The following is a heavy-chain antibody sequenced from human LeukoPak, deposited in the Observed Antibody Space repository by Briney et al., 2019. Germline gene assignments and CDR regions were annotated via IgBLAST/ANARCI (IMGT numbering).Heavy chain of an antibody. J-gene: IGHJ1*01. CDR2: ITPNSGGT. D-gene: IGHD3-10*01. CDR3: ARVGDYYYGSGSYREYFQH. V-gene: IGHV1-2*02. Sequence: GASVKVSCKASGYTFTGYYMHWVRQAPGQGLEWMGWITPNSGGTNYAQKSQGRVTMTGDTSISTAYMELSRLRSDDTAVYYCARVGDYYYGSGSYREYFQHWGQGTLVTVSS. CDR1: GYTFTGYY.